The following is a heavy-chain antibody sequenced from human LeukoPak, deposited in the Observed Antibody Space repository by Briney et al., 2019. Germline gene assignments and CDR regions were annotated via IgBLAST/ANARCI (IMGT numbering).Heavy chain of an antibody. CDR3: ATDTAPKMPMIVVVHAFDI. V-gene: IGHV1-24*01. D-gene: IGHD3-22*01. Sequence: ASVKVSCKVSGNTLTEFSIHWVRLAPGKGLEWMGGFDPESAKTIYAQNFQGRLTMTEDTSTDTAYMELSSLRSEDTAVYYCATDTAPKMPMIVVVHAFDIWGQGTMVTVSS. J-gene: IGHJ3*02. CDR2: FDPESAKT. CDR1: GNTLTEFS.